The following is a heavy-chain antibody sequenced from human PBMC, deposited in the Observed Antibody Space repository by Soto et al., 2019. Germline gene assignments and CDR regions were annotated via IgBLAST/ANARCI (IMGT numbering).Heavy chain of an antibody. CDR1: GFTFDDYA. Sequence: EVQLVESGGGLVQPGRSLRLSCAASGFTFDDYAMHWVRQAPGKGLEWVSGISWNSGSIGYADSVKGRFTISRDNAKNSLYLEMNSLRAEDTALYYCAKDMDPAVLLCFGESTPGLYGGMDVWGQGTTVTVSS. CDR3: AKDMDPAVLLCFGESTPGLYGGMDV. J-gene: IGHJ6*02. D-gene: IGHD3-10*01. V-gene: IGHV3-9*01. CDR2: ISWNSGSI.